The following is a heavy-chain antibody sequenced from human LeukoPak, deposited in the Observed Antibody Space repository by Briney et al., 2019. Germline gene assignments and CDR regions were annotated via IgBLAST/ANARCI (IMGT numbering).Heavy chain of an antibody. CDR3: ASTTVTRRYWYFDL. V-gene: IGHV4-4*07. CDR1: GGSISSYY. Sequence: SETLSLTCTVSGGSISSYYWSWIRQPAGKGLEWIGRIFTSESHNYNPSLKSRVTKSVDTSKNRLSLKLSSVTAADTAVYYCASTTVTRRYWYFDLWGRGTLVTVS. D-gene: IGHD4-17*01. CDR2: IFTSESH. J-gene: IGHJ2*01.